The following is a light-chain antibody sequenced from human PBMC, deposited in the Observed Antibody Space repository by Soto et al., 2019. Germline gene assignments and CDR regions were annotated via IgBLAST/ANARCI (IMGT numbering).Light chain of an antibody. CDR1: RLGDKD. Sequence: SYELAQPPSVSVSPGQTASITCSGDRLGDKDASWYQQKPGQSPVLVIYQDNKRPSRIPERFSGSNCGNIATLTISGTQAMDEADYYCQAWDSITAVFGGGTKLTVL. J-gene: IGLJ2*01. CDR3: QAWDSITAV. V-gene: IGLV3-1*01. CDR2: QDN.